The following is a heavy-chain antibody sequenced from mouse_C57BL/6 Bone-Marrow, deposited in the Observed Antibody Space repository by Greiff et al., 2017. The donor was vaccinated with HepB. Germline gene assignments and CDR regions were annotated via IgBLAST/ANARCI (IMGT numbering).Heavy chain of an antibody. D-gene: IGHD1-1*01. J-gene: IGHJ1*03. Sequence: EVQGVESGPGLAKPSQTLSLTCSVTGYSITSDYWNWIRKFPGNKLEYMGYISYSGSTYYNPSLKSRISITRDTSKNQYYLQLNSVTTEDTATYYCARYLTTVVATTRNFDVWGTGTTVTVSS. V-gene: IGHV3-8*01. CDR2: ISYSGST. CDR1: GYSITSDY. CDR3: ARYLTTVVATTRNFDV.